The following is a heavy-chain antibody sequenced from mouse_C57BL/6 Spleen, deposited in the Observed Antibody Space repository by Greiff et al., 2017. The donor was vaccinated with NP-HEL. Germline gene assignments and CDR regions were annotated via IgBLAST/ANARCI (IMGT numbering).Heavy chain of an antibody. CDR3: ARGVRRGYWYFDV. V-gene: IGHV1-75*01. J-gene: IGHJ1*03. Sequence: VKLQESGPELVKPGASVKISCKASGYTFTDYYINWVKQRPGQGLEWIGWIFPGSGSTYYNEKFKGKATLTVDKSSSTAYMLLSSLTSEDSAVYFCARGVRRGYWYFDVWGTGTTVTVSS. CDR1: GYTFTDYY. CDR2: IFPGSGST. D-gene: IGHD2-14*01.